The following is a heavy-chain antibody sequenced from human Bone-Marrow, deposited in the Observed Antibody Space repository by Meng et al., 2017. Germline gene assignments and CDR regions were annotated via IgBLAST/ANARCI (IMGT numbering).Heavy chain of an antibody. V-gene: IGHV4-61*02. Sequence: SETLSLTCTVSGGSISSGSYYWSWIRQPAGKGLEWIGRIYTSGSTNYNPSLKSRVTISVDTSKNQFSLKLSSVTAADTAVYYCARGTGYSSGWYVSYYFDYWGQATLVTVSS. D-gene: IGHD6-19*01. CDR3: ARGTGYSSGWYVSYYFDY. CDR2: IYTSGST. J-gene: IGHJ4*02. CDR1: GGSISSGSYY.